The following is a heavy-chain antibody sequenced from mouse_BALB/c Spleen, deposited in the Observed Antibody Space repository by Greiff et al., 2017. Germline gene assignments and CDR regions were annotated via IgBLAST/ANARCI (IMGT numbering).Heavy chain of an antibody. CDR2: INPGSGGT. Sequence: QVQLQQSGAELVRPGTSVKVSCKASGYAFTNYLIEWVKQRPGQGLEWIGVINPGSGGTNYNEKFKGKATLTPDKSSSTAYMQLSSLTSDDSAVYFCARGTPFAYWGQGTLVTVSA. CDR3: ARGTPFAY. CDR1: GYAFTNYL. J-gene: IGHJ3*01. V-gene: IGHV1-54*01.